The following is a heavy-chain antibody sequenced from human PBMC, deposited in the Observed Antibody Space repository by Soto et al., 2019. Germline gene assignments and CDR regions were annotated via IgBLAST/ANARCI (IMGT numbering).Heavy chain of an antibody. J-gene: IGHJ4*02. CDR2: INYSGST. V-gene: IGHV4-59*01. CDR3: ARVDISGWTYYFDY. CDR1: GGSISSFY. Sequence: SETLSLTCTVSGGSISSFYWSWIRQSPGKGLKRIGYINYSGSTNYNPSLKSRVTRSVDTSKQQFSLKLSSVTAADTAVYYCARVDISGWTYYFDYLGQGILVTVSS. D-gene: IGHD6-19*01.